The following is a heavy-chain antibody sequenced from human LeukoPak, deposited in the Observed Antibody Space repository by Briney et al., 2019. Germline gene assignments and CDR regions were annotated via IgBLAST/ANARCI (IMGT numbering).Heavy chain of an antibody. J-gene: IGHJ6*03. Sequence: GASVKLSCKASGYTFTGYDMNWVRQAPGQGLEWMGWMNPNSGGTAYAQKFQARVTMTRDTSISTAYMELSRLRSEATAVYYCTRYFTRRAAAGSDDYYMDVWGKGTTVTVSS. D-gene: IGHD6-13*01. V-gene: IGHV1-2*02. CDR3: TRYFTRRAAAGSDDYYMDV. CDR2: MNPNSGGT. CDR1: GYTFTGYD.